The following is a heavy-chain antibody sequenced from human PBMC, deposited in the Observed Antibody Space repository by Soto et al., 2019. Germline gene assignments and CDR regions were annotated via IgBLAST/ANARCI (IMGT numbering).Heavy chain of an antibody. D-gene: IGHD2-15*01. CDR2: IWYDGSNK. CDR3: ARDRNCSGGSCYDYYYYYGMDV. CDR1: GFTFSSYG. Sequence: SGGGVVQPGRSLRLSCAASGFTFSSYGMHWVRQAPGKGLEWVAVIWYDGSNKYYADSVKGRFTISRDNSKNTLYLQMNSLRAEDTAVYYCARDRNCSGGSCYDYYYYYGMDVWGQGTTVTVSS. V-gene: IGHV3-33*01. J-gene: IGHJ6*02.